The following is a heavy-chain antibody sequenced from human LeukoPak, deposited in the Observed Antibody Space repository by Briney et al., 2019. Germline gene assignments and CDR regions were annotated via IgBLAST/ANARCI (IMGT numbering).Heavy chain of an antibody. D-gene: IGHD5-12*01. CDR2: IYPGDSDT. Sequence: GESLKISCKGSGYSFTSYWIGWVRQMPGKGLEWMGIIYPGDSDTRCSPSFQGQVTISADKSISTAYLQWSSLKASDTAMYYCARIRGYSGYDSPIVMENDYWGQGTLVTVSS. CDR1: GYSFTSYW. V-gene: IGHV5-51*01. J-gene: IGHJ4*02. CDR3: ARIRGYSGYDSPIVMENDY.